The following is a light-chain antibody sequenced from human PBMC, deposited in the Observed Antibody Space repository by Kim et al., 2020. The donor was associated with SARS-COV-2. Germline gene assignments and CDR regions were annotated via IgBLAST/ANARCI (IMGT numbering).Light chain of an antibody. Sequence: QSVLTQPPSVSAAPGQKVTISCSGHNGNIGSNYVSWYKQLPGTAPKVLIYDNNNRPSGIPDRFSGSKSGTSATLGITGLQPGDEADYYCGTWDSHLFAFVFGTGTKVTVL. CDR1: NGNIGSNY. CDR3: GTWDSHLFAFV. J-gene: IGLJ1*01. CDR2: DNN. V-gene: IGLV1-51*01.